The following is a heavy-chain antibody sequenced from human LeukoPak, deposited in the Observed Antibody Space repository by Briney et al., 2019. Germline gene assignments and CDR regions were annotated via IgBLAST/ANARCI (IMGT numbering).Heavy chain of an antibody. J-gene: IGHJ3*02. D-gene: IGHD2-8*01. CDR1: GFTFSNYW. V-gene: IGHV3-7*01. CDR2: IKQDGSEK. CDR3: ARGKWLAPRSNASDI. Sequence: GGSLRLSCAASGFTFSNYWMSWVRQAPGKGLEWVANIKQDGSEKYYVDSVKGRFTISRDNSKKRLYLQMNSLRAEDTAVYYCARGKWLAPRSNASDIWGQGTMVTVSS.